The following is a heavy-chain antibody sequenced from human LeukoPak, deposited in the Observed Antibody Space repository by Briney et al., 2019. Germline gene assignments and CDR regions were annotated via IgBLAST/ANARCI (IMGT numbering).Heavy chain of an antibody. V-gene: IGHV3-23*01. J-gene: IGHJ5*02. Sequence: GGSLRLSCVASGFTFSSHAMSWVRQAPGQGLEWISTISDNGGGTFYADSVKGRFTISRDNSKNTLSLQMNSLRAEDTAVHHCARSLVAVAAAWGQGTLVTVSS. D-gene: IGHD5-12*01. CDR3: ARSLVAVAAA. CDR2: ISDNGGGT. CDR1: GFTFSSHA.